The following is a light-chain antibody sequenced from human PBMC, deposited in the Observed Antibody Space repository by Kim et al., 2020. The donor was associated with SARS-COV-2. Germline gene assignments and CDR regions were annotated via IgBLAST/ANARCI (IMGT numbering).Light chain of an antibody. CDR2: GAS. V-gene: IGKV3-15*01. J-gene: IGKJ5*01. Sequence: SPGERATLSCRASQSIGSSLAWYHQKPGQAPRLLIYGASTRASGVPVRFSGSGSGTEFTLTITSLQSEDFAVYYCQQYRNWPPITFGQGTRLEIK. CDR1: QSIGSS. CDR3: QQYRNWPPIT.